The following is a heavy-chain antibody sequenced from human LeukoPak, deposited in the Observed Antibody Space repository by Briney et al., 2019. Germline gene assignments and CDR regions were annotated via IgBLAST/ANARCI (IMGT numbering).Heavy chain of an antibody. CDR2: ISSSGSTI. CDR1: GFTFSSYE. V-gene: IGHV3-48*03. D-gene: IGHD4-17*01. Sequence: GGSLRLACAASGFTFSSYEMSWVRQAPGKGLGWVSYISSSGSTIYYADPVNGRFTITRDNAKNSLYLQMNSLRAADTAVYYCASESTTGTTPPFDYWGQGTLVTVSS. CDR3: ASESTTGTTPPFDY. J-gene: IGHJ4*02.